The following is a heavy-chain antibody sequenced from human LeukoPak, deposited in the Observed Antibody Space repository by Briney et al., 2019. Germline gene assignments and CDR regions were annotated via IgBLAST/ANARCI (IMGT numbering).Heavy chain of an antibody. CDR2: MSYDGSNK. CDR3: ARDQVELCSSGSCYVIDN. Sequence: GGSLRLSCAASGFTFDIYAMHWVRQAPGKGPEWVAVMSYDGSNKYYADSVKGRFTISRDNSRNTLHLQMSSLRVADTAVYYCARDQVELCSSGSCYVIDNWGPGTLVAVSS. J-gene: IGHJ4*02. D-gene: IGHD2-15*01. CDR1: GFTFDIYA. V-gene: IGHV3-30*04.